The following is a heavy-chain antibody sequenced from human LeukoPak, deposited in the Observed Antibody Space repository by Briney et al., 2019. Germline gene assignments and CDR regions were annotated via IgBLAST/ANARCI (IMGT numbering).Heavy chain of an antibody. CDR1: GGSISSYY. Sequence: SETLSLTCTVSGGSISSYYWSWIRQPPGKGLEWIGYIYYSGSTNYNPSLKSRVTISVDTSKNQFSLKLSSVTAADTAVYYCARSRLGDYDRSFDYWGQGTLVTVSS. CDR3: ARSRLGDYDRSFDY. D-gene: IGHD3-16*01. V-gene: IGHV4-59*01. J-gene: IGHJ4*02. CDR2: IYYSGST.